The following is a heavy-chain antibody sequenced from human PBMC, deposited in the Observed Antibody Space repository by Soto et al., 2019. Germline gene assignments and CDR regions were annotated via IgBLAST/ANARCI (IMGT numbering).Heavy chain of an antibody. Sequence: QVQLVESGGGVVQPGRSLRLSCAASGFTFSTYGMNWVRQAPGKGLESVAIIWYDGSIKYDADSMKGRFTISRDNSKNTMYPQMNSLRAEDTAVYYCARVDCTGNNCRPYAYYPMDVWGPGTTVTVSS. CDR3: ARVDCTGNNCRPYAYYPMDV. V-gene: IGHV3-33*01. J-gene: IGHJ6*02. D-gene: IGHD2-8*02. CDR2: IWYDGSIK. CDR1: GFTFSTYG.